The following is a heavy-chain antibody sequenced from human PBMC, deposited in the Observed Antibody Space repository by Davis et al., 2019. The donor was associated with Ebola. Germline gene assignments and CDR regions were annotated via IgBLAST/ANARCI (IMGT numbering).Heavy chain of an antibody. V-gene: IGHV1-18*01. CDR2: ISAYNSKT. D-gene: IGHD2-15*01. CDR1: GYTFTSSG. J-gene: IGHJ4*02. CDR3: ARGGVPVVGPADH. Sequence: ASVKVSCKASGYTFTSSGITWVRQAPGQGLEWMGWISAYNSKTHYAQKFQGRVTVTTDTSTSTAYMELRSLRSDDTAVYYCARGGVPVVGPADHWGQGTLVSVSS.